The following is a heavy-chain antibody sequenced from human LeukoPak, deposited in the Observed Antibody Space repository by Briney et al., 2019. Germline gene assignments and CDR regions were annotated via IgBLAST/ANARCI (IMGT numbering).Heavy chain of an antibody. D-gene: IGHD6-19*01. CDR1: GGSISSYY. CDR3: AGAYSGGWYGGQYFDY. J-gene: IGHJ4*02. CDR2: IYYSGST. V-gene: IGHV4-59*01. Sequence: SETLSLTCTVSGGSISSYYWSWIRQPPGKGLEWIGYIYYSGSTNYNPSLKSRVTISVDTSKNQFSLKLSSVSAADTAVYYCAGAYSGGWYGGQYFDYGGQGPLVTVSS.